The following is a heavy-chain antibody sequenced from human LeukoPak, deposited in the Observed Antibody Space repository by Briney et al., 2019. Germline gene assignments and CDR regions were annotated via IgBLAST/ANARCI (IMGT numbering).Heavy chain of an antibody. CDR1: GYTFTGYY. Sequence: ASVKVSCKASGYTFTGYYMHWVRQAPGQGLEWMGWINPNSGGTNYAQKFQGRVTMTRDTSISTAYMELSRLRSDDTAVYYGARDFTDLRYFALVGPDTGNGMAVWAQGTTVTVSS. CDR2: INPNSGGT. J-gene: IGHJ6*02. V-gene: IGHV1-2*02. D-gene: IGHD3-9*01. CDR3: ARDFTDLRYFALVGPDTGNGMAV.